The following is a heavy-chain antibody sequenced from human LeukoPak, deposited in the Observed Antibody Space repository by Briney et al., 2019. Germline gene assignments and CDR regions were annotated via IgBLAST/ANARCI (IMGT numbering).Heavy chain of an antibody. Sequence: GGSLRLSCAASGFTFSSYWMHWVRQAPWKGLVWVSRIKSDGSTNYADSVKGRFTISRDNAKNTVSLQMNSLRAEDTGVYYCARAPSEIGGYYPEYFRHWGQGTLVTVSS. CDR3: ARAPSEIGGYYPEYFRH. J-gene: IGHJ1*01. CDR1: GFTFSSYW. CDR2: IKSDGST. V-gene: IGHV3-74*01. D-gene: IGHD3-22*01.